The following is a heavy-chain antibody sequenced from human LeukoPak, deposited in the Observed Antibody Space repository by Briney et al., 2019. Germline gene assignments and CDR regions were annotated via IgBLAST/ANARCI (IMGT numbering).Heavy chain of an antibody. V-gene: IGHV1-24*01. CDR2: FYPEDSER. J-gene: IGHJ4*02. CDR3: ATIHDGDLYYFDY. D-gene: IGHD4-17*01. Sequence: AAVKISYKVSGYTLTEFSMHWVRQVPGKGLEGVGGFYPEDSERNYAHTFQGRVTMTVDTSTDIAYMELSRLRSDDTAVYYCATIHDGDLYYFDYWGQGTLVTVSS. CDR1: GYTLTEFS.